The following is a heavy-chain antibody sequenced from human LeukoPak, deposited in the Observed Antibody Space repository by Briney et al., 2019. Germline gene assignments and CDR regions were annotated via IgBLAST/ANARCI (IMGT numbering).Heavy chain of an antibody. D-gene: IGHD3-22*01. V-gene: IGHV3-21*01. Sequence: PGGSLRLSCAASGFTFSSYSMNWVRQAPGKGLEWVSSISSSSSYIYYADSVKGRFTISRDNAKNSLYLQMNSLRAEDTAVYYCARGHYYDSSGYYYFDYWGQGTLVTVSS. J-gene: IGHJ4*02. CDR1: GFTFSSYS. CDR2: ISSSSSYI. CDR3: ARGHYYDSSGYYYFDY.